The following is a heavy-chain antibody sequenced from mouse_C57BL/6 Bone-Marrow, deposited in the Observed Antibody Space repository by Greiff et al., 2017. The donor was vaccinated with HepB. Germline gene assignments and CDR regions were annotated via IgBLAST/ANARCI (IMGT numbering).Heavy chain of an antibody. CDR2: INPSTGGT. CDR3: ARSLLRFDV. V-gene: IGHV1-42*01. Sequence: EVQLQQSGPELVKPGASVKISCKASGYSFTGYYMNWVKQSPEKSLEWIGEINPSTGGTTYNQKFKAKATLTVDKSSSTAYMQLKSLTSEDSAVYYCARSLLRFDVWGTGTTVTVSS. J-gene: IGHJ1*03. CDR1: GYSFTGYY. D-gene: IGHD1-1*01.